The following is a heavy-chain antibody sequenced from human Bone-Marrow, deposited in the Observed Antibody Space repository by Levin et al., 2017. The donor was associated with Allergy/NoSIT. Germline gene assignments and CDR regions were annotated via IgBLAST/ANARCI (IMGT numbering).Heavy chain of an antibody. D-gene: IGHD7-27*01. Sequence: ASVKVSCKASGYTFTTYRFNWVRQAPGQGLEWMGWISAYNGFTNFAQKFQGRVTLTTDTSTSTAYMELTSLSFDDTAVYYCARSRLGIQGYFDSWGQGTLVTVSA. CDR3: ARSRLGIQGYFDS. J-gene: IGHJ4*02. CDR2: ISAYNGFT. CDR1: GYTFTTYR. V-gene: IGHV1-18*01.